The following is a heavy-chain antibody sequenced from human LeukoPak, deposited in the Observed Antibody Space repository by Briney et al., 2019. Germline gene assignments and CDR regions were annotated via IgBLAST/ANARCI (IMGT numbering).Heavy chain of an antibody. V-gene: IGHV3-7*05. J-gene: IGHJ4*02. D-gene: IGHD3-10*01. Sequence: GGSLRLSCAASRFTFSDYWMSWVRQAPGKGLEWVANIKQDGSEKYYVDSVKGRFTISRDNAKNSLYLQMNSLRAEDTAVYYCARSHRSFASGSGDFWGQGTLVTVSS. CDR3: ARSHRSFASGSGDF. CDR1: RFTFSDYW. CDR2: IKQDGSEK.